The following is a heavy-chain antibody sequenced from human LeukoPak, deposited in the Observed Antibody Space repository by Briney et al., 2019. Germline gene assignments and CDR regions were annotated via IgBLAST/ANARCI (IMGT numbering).Heavy chain of an antibody. J-gene: IGHJ4*02. Sequence: GASVKVSCKASGYTFINYDITWVRQAPGQGLEWMAWISVYNGNTIYAQKLQDRVTLTTDTSTSTAYMELRSLRSEDTAVYYCARGYSSGGSCSDWGQGTLVTVSS. CDR1: GYTFINYD. CDR3: ARGYSSGGSCSD. D-gene: IGHD2-15*01. V-gene: IGHV1-18*04. CDR2: ISVYNGNT.